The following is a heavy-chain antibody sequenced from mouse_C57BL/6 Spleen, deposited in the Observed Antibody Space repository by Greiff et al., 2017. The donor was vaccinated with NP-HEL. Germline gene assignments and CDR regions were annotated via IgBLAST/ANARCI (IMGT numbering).Heavy chain of an antibody. CDR3: ARRGSSGYGH. CDR2: IDPSDSYT. D-gene: IGHD3-2*02. J-gene: IGHJ2*01. V-gene: IGHV1-50*01. Sequence: QVQLQQPGAELVKPGASVKLSCKASGYTFTSYWMQWVKQRPGQGLEWIGEIDPSDSYTNYNQKFKGKATLTVDTSSSTAYMQLSSLTSEDSAVYYCARRGSSGYGHWGQGTTLTVSS. CDR1: GYTFTSYW.